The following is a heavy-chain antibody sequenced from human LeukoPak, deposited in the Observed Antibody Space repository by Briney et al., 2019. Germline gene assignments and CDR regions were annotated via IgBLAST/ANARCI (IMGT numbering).Heavy chain of an antibody. V-gene: IGHV4-30-4*07. CDR2: IYYTGST. CDR3: ARGGDSSGYEGRFDP. Sequence: PSETLSLTCAVSGGSISRSGYSWSWIRQPPGNGLEWIGYIYYTGSTYYNPSLKSRLTISLDTSKNQFSLKLSSVTAADTAVYYCARGGDSSGYEGRFDPWGQGTLVTVSS. CDR1: GGSISRSGYS. D-gene: IGHD3-22*01. J-gene: IGHJ5*02.